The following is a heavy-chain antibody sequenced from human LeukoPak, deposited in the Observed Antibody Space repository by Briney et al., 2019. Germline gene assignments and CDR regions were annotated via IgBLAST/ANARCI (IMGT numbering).Heavy chain of an antibody. J-gene: IGHJ5*02. CDR2: INHGGST. V-gene: IGHV4-34*01. Sequence: SETLSLTCAVYGGSFSGYHWSWIRQPPGKGLEWIGEINHGGSTRYNPSLKSRVTTSRDTSRNQFSLKLSSVTAADTAVYYCARYEYGADAWFDPWGQGTLVTVSS. CDR1: GGSFSGYH. D-gene: IGHD4-17*01. CDR3: ARYEYGADAWFDP.